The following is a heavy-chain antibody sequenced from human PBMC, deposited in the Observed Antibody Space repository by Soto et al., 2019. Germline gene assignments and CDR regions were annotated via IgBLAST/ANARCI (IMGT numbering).Heavy chain of an antibody. Sequence: QVQLVQSGAEVKKPGASVKVSCKASGYTFTSYGISWVRQAPGQGLEWMGWISAYNGNTNYAQKLQGRVTMTTDTSTSTAYMELRSLRSDETAVYYCARDSAPYSGWPYYANVTPDYWGQGTLVTVSS. CDR2: ISAYNGNT. CDR3: ARDSAPYSGWPYYANVTPDY. J-gene: IGHJ4*02. V-gene: IGHV1-18*01. D-gene: IGHD6-19*01. CDR1: GYTFTSYG.